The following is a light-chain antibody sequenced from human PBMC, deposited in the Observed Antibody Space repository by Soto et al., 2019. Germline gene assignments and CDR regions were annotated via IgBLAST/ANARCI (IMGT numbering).Light chain of an antibody. Sequence: EIVLTQSPATLSLSPGERATLSCRASQSVSRYLAWYQQKPGQAPRLLIYDASNRATGIPARFSGSESGTDFTLTISSLEPEDFAVYYCQQRSNWPPTFGGGTKVEIK. CDR2: DAS. CDR3: QQRSNWPPT. V-gene: IGKV3-11*01. CDR1: QSVSRY. J-gene: IGKJ4*01.